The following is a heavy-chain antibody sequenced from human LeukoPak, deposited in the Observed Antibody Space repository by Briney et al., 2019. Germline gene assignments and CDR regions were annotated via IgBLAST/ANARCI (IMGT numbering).Heavy chain of an antibody. CDR1: GYSFTSHW. D-gene: IGHD3-22*01. V-gene: IGHV5-51*01. CDR2: IYPGDSET. J-gene: IGHJ3*02. Sequence: ESLRISCKGSGYSFTSHWIGWVRQMPGKGLEWMGIIYPGDSETRYSPSFQGQVTISADKSISTAYLQWSSLKASDTAMYYCARRYYYDSSGYYLAHDAFDTWGQWTMVTVSS. CDR3: ARRYYYDSSGYYLAHDAFDT.